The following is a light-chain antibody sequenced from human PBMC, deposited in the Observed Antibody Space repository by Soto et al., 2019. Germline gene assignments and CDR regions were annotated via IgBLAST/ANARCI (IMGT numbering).Light chain of an antibody. V-gene: IGKV3-15*01. CDR2: GAS. J-gene: IGKJ1*01. CDR3: QQYNSWLWT. CDR1: QSVSTY. Sequence: ETVMTQSPATLSVSPGEIATLSFRASQSVSTYLAWYQQKPGQAPRLLIYGASTRATGIPARFSGSGSGTEFTLIISSLQSEDSAVYYCQQYNSWLWTFGQGTKVDIK.